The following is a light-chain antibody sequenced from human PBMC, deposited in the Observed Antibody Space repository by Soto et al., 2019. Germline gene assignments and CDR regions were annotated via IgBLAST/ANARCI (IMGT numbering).Light chain of an antibody. CDR1: QGVHNF. CDR3: QQRSSWPIT. CDR2: GAS. J-gene: IGKJ5*01. V-gene: IGKV3D-11*01. Sequence: TQSPSAMSASVGDRVTITCRASQGVHNFLVWFQQKPGQAPRLLILGASSRATGIPDRFSGSGSGADFTLTISSLEPEDFAVYYCQQRSSWPITFGQGTRLEI.